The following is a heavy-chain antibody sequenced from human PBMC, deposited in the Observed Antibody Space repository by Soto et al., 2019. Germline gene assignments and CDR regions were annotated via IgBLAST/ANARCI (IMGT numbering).Heavy chain of an antibody. D-gene: IGHD3-16*01. CDR2: ISYDGSNK. CDR3: AKGFLGGGVDY. J-gene: IGHJ4*02. CDR1: GFTFSSYG. V-gene: IGHV3-30*18. Sequence: QVQLVESGGGVVQPGRSLRLSCAASGFTFSSYGMHWVRQAPGKGLEWVAVISYDGSNKYYADSVKGRFTISRDNSKNTLYLQMNRLRAEDTAVYYCAKGFLGGGVDYWGQGTLVTVSS.